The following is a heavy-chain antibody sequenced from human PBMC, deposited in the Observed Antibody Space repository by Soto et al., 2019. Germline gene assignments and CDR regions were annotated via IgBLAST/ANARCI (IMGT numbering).Heavy chain of an antibody. J-gene: IGHJ5*02. CDR3: ARDAGHFVVVGFDP. Sequence: GASVKVSCKASGYTFTSYAMHWVRQAPGQRLEWMGWINAGNSNTKYSQKFQGRVTITRDTSASTAYMELSSLRSEDTAVYYCARDAGHFVVVGFDPWGQGTLVTVSS. CDR1: GYTFTSYA. CDR2: INAGNSNT. D-gene: IGHD2-2*01. V-gene: IGHV1-3*01.